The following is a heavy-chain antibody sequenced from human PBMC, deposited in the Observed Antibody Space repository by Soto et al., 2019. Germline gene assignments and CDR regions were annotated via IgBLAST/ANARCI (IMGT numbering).Heavy chain of an antibody. CDR1: GFSLSTSGVG. Sequence: SGPTLVNPTQTLTLTCTFSGFSLSTSGVGVGWIRQPPGKALEWLALIYWNDDKRYSPSLKSRLTITKDTSKNQVVLTMTNMDPVDTATYYCAHRLFPGSGSYYNVLPFDYWGQGTLVTVSS. CDR3: AHRLFPGSGSYYNVLPFDY. J-gene: IGHJ4*02. V-gene: IGHV2-5*01. CDR2: IYWNDDK. D-gene: IGHD3-10*01.